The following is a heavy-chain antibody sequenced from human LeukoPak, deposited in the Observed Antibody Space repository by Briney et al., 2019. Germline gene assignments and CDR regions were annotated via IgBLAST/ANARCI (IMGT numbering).Heavy chain of an antibody. V-gene: IGHV3-74*01. CDR2: IDSDGSST. CDR1: GFTFSSYW. J-gene: IGHJ4*02. Sequence: GGSLRLSCAASGFTFSSYWMHWVRQAPGKGLVWVSRIDSDGSSTSYAESVKGRFTISRDNARNSMYLQMNSLGAEDTAVYYCARDGGFSYEIDYWGQGTLVTVSS. D-gene: IGHD5-18*01. CDR3: ARDGGFSYEIDY.